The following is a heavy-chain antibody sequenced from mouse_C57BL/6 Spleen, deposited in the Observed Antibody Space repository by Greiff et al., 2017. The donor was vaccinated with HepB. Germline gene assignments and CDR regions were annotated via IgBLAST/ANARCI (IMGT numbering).Heavy chain of an antibody. CDR3: ASGGYYGSSAWFAY. D-gene: IGHD1-1*01. Sequence: VQLQQSGPELVKPGASVKISCKASGYAFSSSWMNWVKQRPGKGLEWIGRIYPGDGDTNYNGKFKGKATLTADKSSSTAYMQLSSLTSEDSAVYFCASGGYYGSSAWFAYWGQGTLVTVSA. CDR1: GYAFSSSW. V-gene: IGHV1-82*01. J-gene: IGHJ3*01. CDR2: IYPGDGDT.